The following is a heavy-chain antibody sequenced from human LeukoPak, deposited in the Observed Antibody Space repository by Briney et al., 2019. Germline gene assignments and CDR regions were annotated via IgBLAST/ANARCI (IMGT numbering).Heavy chain of an antibody. CDR2: IYTSGTT. V-gene: IGHV4-61*02. CDR3: ARGLRGGI. CDR1: GGSVRRGNYY. Sequence: PSETLSLTCTVSGGSVRRGNYYWTWIRQPAGSGLEWIGRIYTSGTTDYNPSLRTRVTISVDASKNQFSLKLSSVTAADTAVYYCARGLRGGIWGQGTMVTVSS. J-gene: IGHJ3*02. D-gene: IGHD3-10*01.